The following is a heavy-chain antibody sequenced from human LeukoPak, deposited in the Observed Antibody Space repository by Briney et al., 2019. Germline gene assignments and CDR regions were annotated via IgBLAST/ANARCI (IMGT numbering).Heavy chain of an antibody. Sequence: GGSLRLSCAASGFTFSSHTMTWVRQAPGKGLEWVSVISGSGGTTFYADSVKGRFTISRDNSKSTLYLQMNSLRAEDTAVYYCAKGRTGYMPDYWGQGTLVTVSS. CDR3: AKGRTGYMPDY. CDR2: ISGSGGTT. D-gene: IGHD6-13*01. CDR1: GFTFSSHT. J-gene: IGHJ4*02. V-gene: IGHV3-23*01.